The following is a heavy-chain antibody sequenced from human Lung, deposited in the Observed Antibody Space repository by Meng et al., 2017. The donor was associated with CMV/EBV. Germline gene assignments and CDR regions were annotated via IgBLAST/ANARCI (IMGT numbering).Heavy chain of an antibody. CDR3: TSKLLSYYYYGMDV. D-gene: IGHD2-2*01. CDR2: IRSKAYGGTT. CDR1: GFTFGDYA. Sequence: GESLKISCTASGFTFGDYAMSWVRQAPGKGLEWVGFIRSKAYGGTTEYAASVKGRFTISRDDSKSIAYLQINSLKTEDTAVYYCTSKLLSYYYYGMDVWGQGTTVTVSS. J-gene: IGHJ6*02. V-gene: IGHV3-49*04.